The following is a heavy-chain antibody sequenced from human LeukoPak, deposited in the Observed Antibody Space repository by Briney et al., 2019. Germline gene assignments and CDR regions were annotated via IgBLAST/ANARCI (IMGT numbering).Heavy chain of an antibody. CDR3: ASWGGYSYGSPFDY. J-gene: IGHJ4*02. CDR1: GGSISSSSYY. V-gene: IGHV4-39*01. D-gene: IGHD5-18*01. Sequence: SETLSLTCTVSGGSISSSSYYWGWIRQPPGKGLEWIGSIYYSGSTYYNPSLKSRVTISVDTPKNQFSLKLSSVTAADTAVYYCASWGGYSYGSPFDYWGQGTLVTVSS. CDR2: IYYSGST.